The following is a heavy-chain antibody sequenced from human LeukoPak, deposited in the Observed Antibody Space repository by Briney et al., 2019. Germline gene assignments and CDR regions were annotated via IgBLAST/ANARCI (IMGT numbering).Heavy chain of an antibody. Sequence: SETLSLTCTVSGGSTSSYYWSWIRQPPGKGLEWIGYIHYSGSTNYNPSLKSRVTIAVDTSKNQFSLKLSSVTAADTAVYYCARLSSSWYFDYWGQGTLVTVSS. CDR2: IHYSGST. CDR3: ARLSSSWYFDY. D-gene: IGHD6-13*01. V-gene: IGHV4-59*08. CDR1: GGSTSSYY. J-gene: IGHJ4*02.